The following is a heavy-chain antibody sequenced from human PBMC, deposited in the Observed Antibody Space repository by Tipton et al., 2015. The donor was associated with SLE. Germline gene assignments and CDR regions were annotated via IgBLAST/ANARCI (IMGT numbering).Heavy chain of an antibody. V-gene: IGHV4-4*02. CDR2: IHHSGST. CDR3: ARGHGDPDYMDV. J-gene: IGHJ6*03. Sequence: TLSLTCAVSGGSIRSSNWWSWVRQPPGKGLEWIGEIHHSGSTNSNPSLKSRVTISVDKSKNQFSLKLSSVTAADTAVYYCARGHGDPDYMDVWGKGTTVTVSS. CDR1: GGSIRSSNW.